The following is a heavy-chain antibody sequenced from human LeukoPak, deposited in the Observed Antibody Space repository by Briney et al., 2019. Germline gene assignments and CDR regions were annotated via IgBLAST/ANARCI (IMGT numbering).Heavy chain of an antibody. V-gene: IGHV4-39*01. CDR2: IYYSGST. CDR3: ARRNVLLWFGESQGAFDI. J-gene: IGHJ3*02. D-gene: IGHD3-10*01. CDR1: GGSISSSSYY. Sequence: PSETLSLTCTVSGGSISSSSYYWGWIRQPPGKGLEWIGSIYYSGSTSYNPSLKSRVTISVDTSKNQFSLKLSSVTAADTAVYYCARRNVLLWFGESQGAFDIWGQGTMVTVSS.